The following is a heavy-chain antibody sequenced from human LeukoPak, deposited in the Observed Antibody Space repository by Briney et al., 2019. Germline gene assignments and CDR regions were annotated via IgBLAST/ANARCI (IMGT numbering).Heavy chain of an antibody. CDR3: AKDGDFWSGYPSY. CDR1: GFTFSSYG. Sequence: PGGSLRLSCAASGFTFSSYGMHWVRQAPGKGLEWVAFIRYDGSNKYYADSVKGRFTTSRDNSKNTLYLQMNSLRAEDTAVYYCAKDGDFWSGYPSYWGQGTLVTVSS. V-gene: IGHV3-30*02. D-gene: IGHD3-3*01. CDR2: IRYDGSNK. J-gene: IGHJ4*02.